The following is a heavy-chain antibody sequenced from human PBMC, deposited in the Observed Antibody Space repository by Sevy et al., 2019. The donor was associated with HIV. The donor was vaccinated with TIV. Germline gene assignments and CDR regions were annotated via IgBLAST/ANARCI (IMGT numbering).Heavy chain of an antibody. J-gene: IGHJ3*02. V-gene: IGHV4-34*01. CDR2: INHSGST. D-gene: IGHD2-2*01. CDR1: GGSFSGYY. CDR3: ARHCSSSSCSHAFDI. Sequence: SETLSLTCAVYGGSFSGYYWSWIRQPPGKGLEWVGEINHSGSTNYNPTLKSRVTRSVDTSNNQFSLKLSSVTAADTAVYYCARHCSSSSCSHAFDIWGQGTMVTVSS.